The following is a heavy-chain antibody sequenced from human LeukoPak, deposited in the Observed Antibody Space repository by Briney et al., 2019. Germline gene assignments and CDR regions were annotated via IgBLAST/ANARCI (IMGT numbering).Heavy chain of an antibody. CDR3: ARDGGTGYFFDL. Sequence: ASVRVSCKTSGYSYMHWVRQAPGQGLEWMGVINHSGSITTYAQNFQGRVNMTRNTSTNTVYMELSGLRSEDTAIYYCARDGGTGYFFDLWGQGTLVTVSS. D-gene: IGHD2/OR15-2a*01. J-gene: IGHJ4*02. CDR1: GYSY. CDR2: INHSGSIT. V-gene: IGHV1-46*01.